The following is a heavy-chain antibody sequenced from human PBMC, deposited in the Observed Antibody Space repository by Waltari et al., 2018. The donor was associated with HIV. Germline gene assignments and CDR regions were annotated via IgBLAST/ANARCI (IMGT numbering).Heavy chain of an antibody. J-gene: IGHJ4*02. CDR2: ISSSGGTT. CDR1: GFTFSEYY. D-gene: IGHD3-3*01. CDR3: VRDNHDFWSGHYFDS. V-gene: IGHV3-11*01. Sequence: QVQLVESGGGLVKPGGSLTLYWSGSGFTFSEYYMSWIRQAPGKGLEWLSYISSSGGTTYYAESVRGRFTISRDSAKHSLFLQMNSLRAEDTAVYYCVRDNHDFWSGHYFDSWGQGTLVTVSS.